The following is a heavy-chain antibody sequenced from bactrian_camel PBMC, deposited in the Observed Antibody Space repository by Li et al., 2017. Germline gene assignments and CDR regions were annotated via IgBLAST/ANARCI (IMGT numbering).Heavy chain of an antibody. V-gene: IGHV3S40*01. CDR1: GFTFSTYA. D-gene: IGHD6*01. CDR3: AAESSCDLLGTPLARN. Sequence: VQLVESGGGRVQPGGSLRLSCATSGFTFSTYAMSWVRQAPGKGLEWVSAVNSGDGSTYYADSVKGRFTISKENAKNTLYLQMNSLKVEDTATYFCAAESSCDLLGTPLARNWGQGTQVTVS. CDR2: VNSGDGST. J-gene: IGHJ4*01.